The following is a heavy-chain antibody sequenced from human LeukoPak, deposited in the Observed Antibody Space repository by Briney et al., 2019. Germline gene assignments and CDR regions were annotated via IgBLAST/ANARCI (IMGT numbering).Heavy chain of an antibody. D-gene: IGHD3-10*01. V-gene: IGHV3-30*02. Sequence: PGGSLRLSCAASGFTFSHYGMHWVRQAPGKGLEWVAFIRYDGSNKSYADSVKGRFTISRDNAKNSLYLQMNSLRAEDTAVYYCARVRGGVLDYWGQGTLVTVSS. CDR3: ARVRGGVLDY. CDR1: GFTFSHYG. J-gene: IGHJ4*02. CDR2: IRYDGSNK.